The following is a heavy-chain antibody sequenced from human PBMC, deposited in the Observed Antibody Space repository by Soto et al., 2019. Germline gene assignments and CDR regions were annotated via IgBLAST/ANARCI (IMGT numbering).Heavy chain of an antibody. D-gene: IGHD2-21*02. Sequence: XVCLRLSCVGSGFTFSTYSINWVHQAPGKGLEWVSSISSRIDIYYADSVKGRFTISRDNAKNSVSLQMNSLRAEDTAVYYCAREHTAWPLAYGLDVWGQGTTVTVSS. CDR2: ISSRIDI. V-gene: IGHV3-21*04. CDR3: AREHTAWPLAYGLDV. CDR1: GFTFSTYS. J-gene: IGHJ6*02.